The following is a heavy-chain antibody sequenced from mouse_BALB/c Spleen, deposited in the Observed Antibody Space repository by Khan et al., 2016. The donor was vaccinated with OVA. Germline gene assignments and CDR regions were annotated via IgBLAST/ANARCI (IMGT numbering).Heavy chain of an antibody. CDR1: GFSLTSYG. V-gene: IGHV2-9*02. J-gene: IGHJ2*01. CDR3: ARSREPDYFDF. Sequence: QVQLKESGPGLVAPSQSLSITCTVSGFSLTSYGVHWIRQPPGKGLEWLGVIWAGGSTNYHSALMFRLSISKDKFKSHVFLKMNRLQTDDTAMYFCARSREPDYFDFGGQGATLTLSS. CDR2: IWAGGST. D-gene: IGHD1-1*01.